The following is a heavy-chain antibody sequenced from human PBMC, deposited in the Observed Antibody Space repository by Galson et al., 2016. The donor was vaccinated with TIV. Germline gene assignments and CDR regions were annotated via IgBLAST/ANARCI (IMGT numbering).Heavy chain of an antibody. V-gene: IGHV1-46*03. CDR3: IRDLGSLGDF. J-gene: IGHJ4*02. D-gene: IGHD3-10*01. Sequence: SVKVSCKASGNIFTRDYVHWLRQAPGQGLGRMGVIDPTYGGTTFAQKFQALVTMTRDTSTSTVYLKASALKADDTAFYYCIRDLGSLGDFWGQGTLVTVSS. CDR2: IDPTYGGT. CDR1: GNIFTRDY.